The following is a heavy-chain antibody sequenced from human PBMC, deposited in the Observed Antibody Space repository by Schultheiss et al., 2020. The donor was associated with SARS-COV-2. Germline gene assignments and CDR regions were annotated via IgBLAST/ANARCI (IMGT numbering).Heavy chain of an antibody. Sequence: TLSLTCTVSGGSISSGGYYWSWIRQPPGKALEWLARIDWDDDKYYSTSLKTRLITSKDTSKNQVVLTMTNMDPVDTATYYCARMKSSSGDFDYWGQGTLVTVSS. J-gene: IGHJ4*02. V-gene: IGHV2-70*11. D-gene: IGHD4-17*01. CDR3: ARMKSSSGDFDY. CDR1: GGSISSGGYY. CDR2: IDWDDDK.